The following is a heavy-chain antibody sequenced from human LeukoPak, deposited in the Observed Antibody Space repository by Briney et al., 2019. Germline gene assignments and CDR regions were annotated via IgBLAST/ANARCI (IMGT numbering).Heavy chain of an antibody. CDR3: ARGGSGGWYNYYYYYGMDV. CDR1: GYTFTSYD. Sequence: APVKVSCKASGYTFTSYDINWVRQAPGQGLEWMGWMNPNSGNTGYAQKFQGRVTMTRNTSISTAYMELSSLRSEDTAVYYCARGGSGGWYNYYYYYGMDVGGQGTTVTVS. J-gene: IGHJ6*02. D-gene: IGHD6-19*01. CDR2: MNPNSGNT. V-gene: IGHV1-8*01.